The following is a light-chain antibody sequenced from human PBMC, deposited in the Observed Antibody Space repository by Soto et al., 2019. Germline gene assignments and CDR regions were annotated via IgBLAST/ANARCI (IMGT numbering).Light chain of an antibody. CDR2: DTS. CDR3: QQRSVWPIT. V-gene: IGKV3D-20*02. J-gene: IGKJ5*01. CDR1: QIVSSSH. Sequence: EIVMTQSPATLSVSPGERATLSCSASQIVSSSHLAWYQQKRGQAPRLLIYDTSTRATGIPDRFSGSGSGADFTLTISGLEPEDFAVYYCQQRSVWPITFGQGTRLEN.